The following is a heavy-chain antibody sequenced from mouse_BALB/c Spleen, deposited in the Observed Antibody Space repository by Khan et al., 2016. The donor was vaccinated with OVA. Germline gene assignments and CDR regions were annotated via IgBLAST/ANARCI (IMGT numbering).Heavy chain of an antibody. V-gene: IGHV1-9*01. J-gene: IGHJ4*01. CDR1: GYTFSSYW. CDR3: ARGGNSYYAMDY. Sequence: VQLQESGAELMNPGASVKISCKATGYTFSSYWIEWVKQRPGHGLEWIGEILPGSDSTNYNEKFKGKATFTADTSSNTAYMQLSSLTSEDSAVYYCARGGNSYYAMDYWGQGTSVTVSS. D-gene: IGHD2-1*01. CDR2: ILPGSDST.